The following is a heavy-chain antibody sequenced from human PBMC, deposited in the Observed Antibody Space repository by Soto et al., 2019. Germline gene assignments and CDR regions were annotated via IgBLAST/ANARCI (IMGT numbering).Heavy chain of an antibody. CDR1: GGSISTTNW. V-gene: IGHV4-4*02. Sequence: VQLQELGPGLVKPSGTLSLTCTVSGGSISTTNWWSWVRQSPGKGLEWIGEILHIGSTNYNPSLKSRVTRSIDKSKNQFSLRMSSVTAADTAVYDCASGFDSDGLYNGGHPWGQGTLVSVSS. J-gene: IGHJ5*02. CDR2: ILHIGST. CDR3: ASGFDSDGLYNGGHP. D-gene: IGHD3-22*01.